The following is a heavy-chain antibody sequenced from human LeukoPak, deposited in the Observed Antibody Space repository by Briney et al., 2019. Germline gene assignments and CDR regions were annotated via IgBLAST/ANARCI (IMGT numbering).Heavy chain of an antibody. CDR3: AKKATIFGVVIIGWFDP. V-gene: IGHV3-23*01. CDR2: ISGSGGST. CDR1: GFTFSSYA. J-gene: IGHJ5*02. D-gene: IGHD3-3*01. Sequence: GGSLRLSCAASGFTFSSYAMSWVRQALGKGLEWVSAISGSGGSTYYADSVKGRFTISRDNSKNTLYLQMNSLRAEDTAVYYCAKKATIFGVVIIGWFDPWGQGTLVTVSS.